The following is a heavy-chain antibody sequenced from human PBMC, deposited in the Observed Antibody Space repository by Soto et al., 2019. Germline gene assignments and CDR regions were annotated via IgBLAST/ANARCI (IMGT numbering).Heavy chain of an antibody. CDR2: IYHSGSA. Sequence: PSETLSLTCAVHGGSFSGYYWSWVRQSPGKGLEWIGEIYHSGSANYNPSLQSRVALSVDASKSQFSLKLTSVTAADTAVYYCARARLVVVPAAVGYWGQGTLVTVSS. CDR3: ARARLVVVPAAVGY. V-gene: IGHV4-34*01. D-gene: IGHD2-2*01. J-gene: IGHJ4*02. CDR1: GGSFSGYY.